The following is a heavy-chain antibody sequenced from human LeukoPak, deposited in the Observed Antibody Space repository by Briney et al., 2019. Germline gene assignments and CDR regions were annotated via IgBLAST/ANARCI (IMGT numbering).Heavy chain of an antibody. V-gene: IGHV3-48*03. Sequence: PGGSLRLSCAASGFTFSSYEMNWVSQAPGKGLEWVSYISSSGSTIYYADSVKGRFTISRDNAKNSLYLQMNSLRAEDTAVYYCATSFYGDDVYWGQGTLVTVSS. D-gene: IGHD4-17*01. CDR2: ISSSGSTI. J-gene: IGHJ4*02. CDR3: ATSFYGDDVY. CDR1: GFTFSSYE.